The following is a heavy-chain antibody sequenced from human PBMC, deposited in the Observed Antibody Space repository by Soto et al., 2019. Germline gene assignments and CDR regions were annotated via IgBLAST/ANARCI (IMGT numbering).Heavy chain of an antibody. CDR3: AKDWAKYGDYGLSAFDI. CDR2: ISGSGGST. J-gene: IGHJ3*02. CDR1: GFTFSSYA. D-gene: IGHD4-17*01. V-gene: IGHV3-23*01. Sequence: GGSPRLSCAASGFTFSSYAMSWVRQAPGKGLEWVSAISGSGGSTYYADSVKGRFTISRDNSKNTLYLQMNSLRAEDTAVYYCAKDWAKYGDYGLSAFDIWGQGTMVTVSS.